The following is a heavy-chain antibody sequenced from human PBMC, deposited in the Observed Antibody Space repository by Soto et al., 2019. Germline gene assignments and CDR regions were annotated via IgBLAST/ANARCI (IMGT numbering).Heavy chain of an antibody. CDR1: GGSINSGAYY. J-gene: IGHJ4*02. Sequence: SETLSLTCTVSGGSINSGAYYWTWIRQHPGKGLEWIGHIYHSGNTYYNPSLKSRVTISVDTSKNQFSLKLSSVTAADTAVYYCARGTIKAVIETGQSVPAAPPQFDYWGQGTLVTVSS. CDR2: IYHSGNT. CDR3: ARGTIKAVIETGQSVPAAPPQFDY. D-gene: IGHD2-2*01. V-gene: IGHV4-31*03.